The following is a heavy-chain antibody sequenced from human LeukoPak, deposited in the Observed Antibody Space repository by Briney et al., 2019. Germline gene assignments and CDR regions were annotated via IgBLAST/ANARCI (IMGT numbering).Heavy chain of an antibody. V-gene: IGHV3-23*01. CDR2: ISGSGGSI. D-gene: IGHD5-18*01. CDR3: AKGRGYSLYYDDYYFDY. J-gene: IGHJ4*02. CDR1: GFTFSSYA. Sequence: GGSLRLSCAASGFTFSSYAMSWARQAPGKGLEWVSAISGSGGSIYYADSVKGRFTISRDNSKNTLYLQMNSLRAEDTAVYYCAKGRGYSLYYDDYYFDYWGQGTLVTVSS.